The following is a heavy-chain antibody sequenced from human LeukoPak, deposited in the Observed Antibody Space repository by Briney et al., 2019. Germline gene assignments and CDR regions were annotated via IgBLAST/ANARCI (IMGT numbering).Heavy chain of an antibody. CDR2: ISPHNGKA. D-gene: IGHD6-13*01. J-gene: IGHJ4*02. CDR1: GYTFTNYN. CDR3: ARGYSSSWFEVAIPGYF. Sequence: ASVTVSCKTSGYTFTNYNITWVRQAPGQGLEWMGWISPHNGKANYAQKLQARVTLTTDTSTSTAYMELRSLRSDDTAVYFCARGYSSSWFEVAIPGYFWGQGTLVTVSS. V-gene: IGHV1-18*04.